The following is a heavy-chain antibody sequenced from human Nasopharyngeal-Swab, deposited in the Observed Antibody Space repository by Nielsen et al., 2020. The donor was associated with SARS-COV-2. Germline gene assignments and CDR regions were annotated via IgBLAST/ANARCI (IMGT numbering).Heavy chain of an antibody. D-gene: IGHD1-26*01. J-gene: IGHJ6*03. Sequence: WIRQPPGKGLLWVSRINTDGSSIYYADSVKGRFTISRDNAKNTLYLQMNSLRAEDTAVYYCARASYRGYYYMDVWGKGTTVTVSS. V-gene: IGHV3-74*01. CDR3: ARASYRGYYYMDV. CDR2: INTDGSSI.